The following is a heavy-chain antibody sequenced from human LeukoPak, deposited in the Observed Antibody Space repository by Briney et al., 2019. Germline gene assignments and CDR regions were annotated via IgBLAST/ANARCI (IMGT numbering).Heavy chain of an antibody. CDR3: ARDPNGYWYFDL. V-gene: IGHV4-31*03. D-gene: IGHD2-8*01. CDR2: IYYSGST. CDR1: GGSISSGGYY. J-gene: IGHJ2*01. Sequence: SQTLSLTCTVSGGSISSGGYYWSWIRQHPGKGLEWIGYIYYSGSTYYNPSLKSRVTISVDTSKNQFSLKLSSVTAADTAVYYCARDPNGYWYFDLWGRGTLVTVSS.